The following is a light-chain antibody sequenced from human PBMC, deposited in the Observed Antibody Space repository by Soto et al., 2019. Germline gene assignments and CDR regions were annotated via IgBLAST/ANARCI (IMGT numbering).Light chain of an antibody. Sequence: DIQMTQSPSTLSASIGDRVTITCRASQSISTWLAWYQQKPGKAPNLLIYFASNLQSGVPSRFSGRGSGTDFTLTISSLQPDDFATYYCQQYNTYSEWTFGQGTKVEI. CDR2: FAS. J-gene: IGKJ1*01. CDR3: QQYNTYSEWT. V-gene: IGKV1-5*01. CDR1: QSISTW.